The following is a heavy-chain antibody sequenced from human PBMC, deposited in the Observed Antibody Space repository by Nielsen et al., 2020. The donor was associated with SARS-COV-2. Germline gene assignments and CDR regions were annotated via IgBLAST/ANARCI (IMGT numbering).Heavy chain of an antibody. CDR1: GFTFSSYG. J-gene: IGHJ4*02. D-gene: IGHD6-6*01. CDR3: AKVAAL. CDR2: ISYDGSNK. Sequence: GESLKISCAASGFTFSSYGMHWVRQAPGKGLEWVAVISYDGSNKYYADSVKGRFTISRDNSKNTLYLQMNSLRAEDTAVYYCAKVAALWGQGTLVTVSS. V-gene: IGHV3-30*18.